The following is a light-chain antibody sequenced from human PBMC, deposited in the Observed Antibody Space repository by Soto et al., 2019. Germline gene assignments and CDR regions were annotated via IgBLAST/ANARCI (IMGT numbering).Light chain of an antibody. CDR1: QSLLHSNGYNY. V-gene: IGKV2-28*01. CDR3: MQALQTPLT. CDR2: LGS. J-gene: IGKJ4*01. Sequence: DMVITHSPLSLPVTPGEPASISCRSSQSLLHSNGYNYLDWYLQKPGQSPQLLIYLGSNRSSGVPDRFSGSGSGTDFTLKISRVEAEDVGVYYCMQALQTPLTFGGGTKVDIK.